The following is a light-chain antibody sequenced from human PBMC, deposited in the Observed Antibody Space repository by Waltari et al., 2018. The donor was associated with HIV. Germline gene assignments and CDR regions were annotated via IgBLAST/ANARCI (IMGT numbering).Light chain of an antibody. J-gene: IGLJ3*02. Sequence: SYVLTQPPSVSVAPGKTARITCGGNNIGSKSVHWYQQTPGQAPVLVIYYDSDRPSGIPERFSGSKSGTSASLAISGLRSEDEADYYCAAWDDSLSGRVFGGGTNLTVL. CDR1: NIGSKS. CDR2: YDS. CDR3: AAWDDSLSGRV. V-gene: IGLV3-21*04.